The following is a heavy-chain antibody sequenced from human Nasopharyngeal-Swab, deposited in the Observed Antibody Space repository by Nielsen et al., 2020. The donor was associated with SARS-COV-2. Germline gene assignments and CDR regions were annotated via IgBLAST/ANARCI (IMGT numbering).Heavy chain of an antibody. CDR2: IINDETTT. J-gene: IGHJ3*02. CDR3: ATGGRSAFEI. V-gene: IGHV3-74*01. D-gene: IGHD3-16*01. Sequence: GGALRLSWASSGFTSSRYWMHWVRQVPGKGLVWVSRIINDETTTRYADSVKGRFTISRDNAKNTLYLQMNSLRAEDTAVYFCATGGRSAFEIWGQGTMVTVSS. CDR1: GFTSSRYW.